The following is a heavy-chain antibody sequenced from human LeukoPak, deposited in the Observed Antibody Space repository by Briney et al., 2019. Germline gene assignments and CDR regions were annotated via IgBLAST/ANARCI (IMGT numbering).Heavy chain of an antibody. CDR3: ARAWSDYYDSSGYYSAGDYYGMDV. V-gene: IGHV3-11*06. CDR2: ISNSGSYT. CDR1: GFSFSDNY. Sequence: NPGGSLRLSCAASGFSFSDNYMSWIRQAPGKGLEWVSYISNSGSYTNYPDSVKGRFTISRDNSKNTLYLQMNSLRAEDTAVYYCARAWSDYYDSSGYYSAGDYYGMDVWGQGTTVTVSS. D-gene: IGHD3-22*01. J-gene: IGHJ6*02.